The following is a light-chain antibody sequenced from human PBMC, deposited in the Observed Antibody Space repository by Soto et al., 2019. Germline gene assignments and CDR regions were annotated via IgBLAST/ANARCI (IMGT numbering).Light chain of an antibody. CDR3: QQSYSTPPA. CDR1: PSISSY. CDR2: AAS. J-gene: IGKJ1*01. Sequence: DIQMTQSPSSLSASVGDRVTITCRARPSISSYLNLYQQKPGKAPNLLIYAASSLQSGVTSRFSGSGSGTDFTLTISSLQPEDFATYYCQQSYSTPPAFGQGTKVEIK. V-gene: IGKV1-39*01.